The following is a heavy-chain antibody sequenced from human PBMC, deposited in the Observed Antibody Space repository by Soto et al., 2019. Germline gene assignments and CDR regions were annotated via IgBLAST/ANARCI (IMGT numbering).Heavy chain of an antibody. Sequence: GASVKVSCKASGYTFSSYAMHWVRQAPGQRLEWMGWINAGYGNTKSSQKFQDRVTISRDTSASTAYMELTSLRSEDTAVYYCARDTGDGAFDFWGQATLVTVSS. CDR1: GYTFSSYA. V-gene: IGHV1-3*01. CDR2: INAGYGNT. D-gene: IGHD7-27*01. J-gene: IGHJ4*02. CDR3: ARDTGDGAFDF.